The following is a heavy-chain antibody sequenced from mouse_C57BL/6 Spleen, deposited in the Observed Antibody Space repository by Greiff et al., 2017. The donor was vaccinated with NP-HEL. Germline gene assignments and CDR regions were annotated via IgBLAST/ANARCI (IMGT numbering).Heavy chain of an antibody. CDR1: GYTFTDYY. J-gene: IGHJ2*01. CDR2: INPNNGGT. Sequence: EVQLQQSGPELVKPGASVKISCKASGYTFTDYYMNWVKQSHGKSLEWIGDINPNNGGTSYNQKFKGKATLTVDKSSSTAYMELRSLTSEDSAVYYCARGGGTEYWGQGTTLTVSS. CDR3: ARGGGTEY. V-gene: IGHV1-26*01. D-gene: IGHD3-3*01.